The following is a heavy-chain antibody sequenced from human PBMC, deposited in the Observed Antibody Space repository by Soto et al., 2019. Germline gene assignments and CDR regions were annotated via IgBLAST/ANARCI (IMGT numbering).Heavy chain of an antibody. D-gene: IGHD3-16*01. J-gene: IGHJ4*02. CDR3: SWGASVNDYLDH. V-gene: IGHV3-15*01. CDR2: IKSKGSGGTT. Sequence: GGSLRLSCAASGFTFSDAWMSWVRQAPGKGLEWVGRIKSKGSGGTTDYPEPVKGRFTISRDDSKNTLYLQMSSLRTEDTAVYYFSWGASVNDYLDHGGQGTLVPVSS. CDR1: GFTFSDAW.